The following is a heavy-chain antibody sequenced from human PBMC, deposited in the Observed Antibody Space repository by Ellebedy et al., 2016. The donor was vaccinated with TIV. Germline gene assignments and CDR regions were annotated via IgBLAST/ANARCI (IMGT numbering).Heavy chain of an antibody. J-gene: IGHJ4*02. D-gene: IGHD3-3*01. Sequence: SGPTLVKPTQTLTLTCTFSGFSLSTSGMCVSWIRQPPGKALEWLARIDWDDDKYYRTSLKSRLTISKDTSKSQVVLTMTNMDPVDTATYYCARTREEYYDFWSGYYLGYYFDYWGQGTLVTVSS. CDR2: IDWDDDK. V-gene: IGHV2-70*11. CDR1: GFSLSTSGMC. CDR3: ARTREEYYDFWSGYYLGYYFDY.